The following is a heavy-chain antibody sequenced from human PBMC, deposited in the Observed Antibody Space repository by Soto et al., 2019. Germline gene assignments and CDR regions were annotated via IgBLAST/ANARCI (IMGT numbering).Heavy chain of an antibody. J-gene: IGHJ4*02. D-gene: IGHD3-9*01. Sequence: EVQLLESGGGLVQPGGSLRLSCAASGFTFSSYAMSWVRQAPGKGLEWVSAISGSGGSTYYADSVKGRFTISRDNSKNTLYLQMNSLRAEDTAVYCCAKALLRYFDMSYWGQGTLVNVSA. CDR1: GFTFSSYA. V-gene: IGHV3-23*01. CDR2: ISGSGGST. CDR3: AKALLRYFDMSY.